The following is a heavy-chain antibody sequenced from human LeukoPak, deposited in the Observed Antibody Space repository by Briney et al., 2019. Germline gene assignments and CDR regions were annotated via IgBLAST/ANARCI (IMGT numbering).Heavy chain of an antibody. CDR2: IYSGGST. CDR3: ARSPEGCSGGSCYNPPDY. Sequence: GGSLTLSCAASGFTVSSNYMSWVRQAPGKGLEWVSFIYSGGSTYYADSVKGRFTISRDNSKNTLYLQMNSLRAEDTAVYYCARSPEGCSGGSCYNPPDYWGQGTLVTVSS. CDR1: GFTVSSNY. D-gene: IGHD2-15*01. V-gene: IGHV3-66*01. J-gene: IGHJ4*02.